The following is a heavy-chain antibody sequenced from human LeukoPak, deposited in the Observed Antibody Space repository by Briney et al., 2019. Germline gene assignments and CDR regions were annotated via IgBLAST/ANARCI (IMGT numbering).Heavy chain of an antibody. CDR1: GYRFTSYD. CDR3: ARDGPTAAPFDY. V-gene: IGHV1-46*01. J-gene: IGHJ4*02. CDR2: INPSGGST. D-gene: IGHD2-2*01. Sequence: GASVKVSCEASGYRFTSYDMHWVRQAPGQGLEWMGIINPSGGSTSYAQRFQGRVAMTRDTSTTTVYMEVNSLTSEDTAVYFCARDGPTAAPFDYWGQETLVTVSS.